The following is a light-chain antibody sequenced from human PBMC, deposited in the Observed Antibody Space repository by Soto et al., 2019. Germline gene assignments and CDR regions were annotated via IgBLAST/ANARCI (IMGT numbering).Light chain of an antibody. Sequence: QAVVTQAPSLTVSPGGTVALTCSSSTGAVTSDYFPTWFLQKPGQAPRALIYNTNKKYSWTPVRLSGSLRGGKATLTLSGAQPEDEAEYFCLLSHNNAMVFGGGTKLTVL. J-gene: IGLJ2*01. V-gene: IGLV7-43*01. CDR3: LLSHNNAMV. CDR2: NTN. CDR1: TGAVTSDYF.